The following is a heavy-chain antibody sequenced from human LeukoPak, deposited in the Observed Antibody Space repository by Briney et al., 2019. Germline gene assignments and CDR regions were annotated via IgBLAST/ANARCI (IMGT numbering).Heavy chain of an antibody. D-gene: IGHD3-22*01. CDR3: ASALITMIVVVSPTDAFDI. CDR1: GGSISSSNW. V-gene: IGHV4-4*02. CDR2: IYHSGST. J-gene: IGHJ3*02. Sequence: NPSETLSLTCAVSGGSISSSNWWSWGRQPPGKGLDRTGEIYHSGSTNYNPSLESPVTISVDTSKNQFSLKLSSVTAADTAVYYCASALITMIVVVSPTDAFDIWGQGTMVTVSS.